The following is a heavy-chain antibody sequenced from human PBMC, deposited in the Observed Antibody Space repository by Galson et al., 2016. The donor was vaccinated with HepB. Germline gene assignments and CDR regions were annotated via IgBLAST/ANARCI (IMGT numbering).Heavy chain of an antibody. J-gene: IGHJ4*02. CDR2: LSGNGGAT. D-gene: IGHD4-17*01. CDR3: AKGAAVTMFNPATLFDY. V-gene: IGHV3-23*01. Sequence: LRLSCAASGFMFSNHAMSWVRQAPGKGLEWVSTLSGNGGATSYADSVRGRFTISRDNSKNTLYLQMDSLRAEDTAVYYCAKGAAVTMFNPATLFDYWGQGIMVTVSS. CDR1: GFMFSNHA.